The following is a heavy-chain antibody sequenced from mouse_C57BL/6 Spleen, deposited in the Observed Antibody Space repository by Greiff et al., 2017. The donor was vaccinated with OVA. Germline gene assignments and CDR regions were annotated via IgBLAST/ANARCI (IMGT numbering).Heavy chain of an antibody. D-gene: IGHD4-1*01. J-gene: IGHJ4*01. Sequence: EVQLQQSGPELVKPGASVKISCKASGYSFTGYYMNWVKQSPEKGLEWIGEINPSTGGTTYNQKFKAKATLTVDKSSSTAYMQLKSLTSEDSAVYYCARRGLGRNYYAMDDWGQGTSVTVSS. V-gene: IGHV1-42*01. CDR1: GYSFTGYY. CDR3: ARRGLGRNYYAMDD. CDR2: INPSTGGT.